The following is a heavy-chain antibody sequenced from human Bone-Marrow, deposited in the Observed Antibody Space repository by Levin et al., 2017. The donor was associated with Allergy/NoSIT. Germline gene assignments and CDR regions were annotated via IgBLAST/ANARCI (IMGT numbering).Heavy chain of an antibody. J-gene: IGHJ6*03. CDR3: ARGAIPRGHGDYGASEPYYMDV. D-gene: IGHD4-17*01. V-gene: IGHV3-48*01. Sequence: GGSLRLSCAGSGFTFNDYSMNWVRQASGKGLEWLSYIDGSSRTIYYAASVKGRFIISRDRAKSSVSLQGTNLRVDDTAVYYCARGAIPRGHGDYGASEPYYMDVWGKGTTVIVSS. CDR2: IDGSSRTI. CDR1: GFTFNDYS.